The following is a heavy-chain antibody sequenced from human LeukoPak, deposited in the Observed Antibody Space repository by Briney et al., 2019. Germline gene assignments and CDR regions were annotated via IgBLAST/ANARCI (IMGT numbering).Heavy chain of an antibody. CDR3: ARVYCSGGSCYDQTFDY. CDR2: ISGSGGST. CDR1: GFTFSSYT. J-gene: IGHJ4*02. Sequence: GGSLRLSCAASGFTFSSYTMSWVRQAPGKGLEWVAAISGSGGSTYYADSVKGRFTISRDNSKNTLYLQMNSLRAEDTAVYYCARVYCSGGSCYDQTFDYWGQGTLVTVSS. V-gene: IGHV3-23*01. D-gene: IGHD2-15*01.